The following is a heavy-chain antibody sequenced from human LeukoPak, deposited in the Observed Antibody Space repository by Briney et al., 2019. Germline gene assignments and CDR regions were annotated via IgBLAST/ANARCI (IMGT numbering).Heavy chain of an antibody. J-gene: IGHJ6*03. CDR3: ARDGVLSYYYYMDV. D-gene: IGHD6-13*01. CDR2: IIPIFGTA. Sequence: ASVKVSCKASGGTFSSYAISWVRQAPGQGLEWMGRIIPIFGTANYAQKFQGRVTITTGESTSTAYMELSSLRSEDTAVYYCARDGVLSYYYYMDVWGKGTTGTVSS. CDR1: GGTFSSYA. V-gene: IGHV1-69*05.